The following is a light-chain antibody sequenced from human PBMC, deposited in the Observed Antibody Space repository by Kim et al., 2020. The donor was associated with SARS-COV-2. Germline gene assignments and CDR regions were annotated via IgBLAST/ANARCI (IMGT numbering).Light chain of an antibody. CDR1: QSVRSY. CDR3: QQRSNWPPIT. Sequence: SPGERATLSRRASQSVRSYLAWYQQKPGQAPRLRIYDASNRATGIPARFSGSGSGTDFTLTISSLEPEDFAVYYCQQRSNWPPITFGQGTRLEIK. J-gene: IGKJ5*01. V-gene: IGKV3-11*01. CDR2: DAS.